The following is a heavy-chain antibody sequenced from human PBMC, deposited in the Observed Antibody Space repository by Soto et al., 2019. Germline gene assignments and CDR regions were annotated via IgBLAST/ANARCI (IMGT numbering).Heavy chain of an antibody. V-gene: IGHV3-66*01. CDR1: GFTFSSFV. J-gene: IGHJ6*02. CDR2: INSGGTT. CDR3: VRENYYYGMDV. Sequence: GSLRLSCAASGFTFSSFVMHWVRQAPGKGLEWVSAINSGGTTFYADSVKGRFTISRDDSKNTLFLQMNSLRVEDTAMYYCVRENYYYGMDVWGQGTAVTVSS.